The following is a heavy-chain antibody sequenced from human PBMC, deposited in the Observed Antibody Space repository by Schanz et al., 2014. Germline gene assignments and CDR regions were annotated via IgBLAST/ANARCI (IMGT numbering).Heavy chain of an antibody. CDR3: AKDSTHIDIVLVPTAIDY. CDR2: IATSSSTR. V-gene: IGHV3-48*01. Sequence: AQLMESGGGVVQPGTSLILSCSVSGFSLNTYGIHWFRQPAGKGLEWLSYIATSSSTRHYADSVKGRVTISRDNAKNSVSLQMRRLRVEDTAVYYCAKDSTHIDIVLVPTAIDYWGQGTLVTVSS. CDR1: GFSLNTYG. D-gene: IGHD2-2*01. J-gene: IGHJ4*02.